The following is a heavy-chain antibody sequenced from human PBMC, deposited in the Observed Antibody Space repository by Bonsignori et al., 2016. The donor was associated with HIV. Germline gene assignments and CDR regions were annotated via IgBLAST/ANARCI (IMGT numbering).Heavy chain of an antibody. CDR1: GGSISSGTYY. CDR2: IYTSGST. Sequence: SETLSLTCTVSGGSISSGTYYWSWIRQPAGKGLEWIGRIYTSGSTNYNPSLKSRVTISLDTSKNQFSLKLTSVAAADTAVYYCARWDGWNYDFDRWGQGTLVTVSS. V-gene: IGHV4-61*02. D-gene: IGHD1-7*01. CDR3: ARWDGWNYDFDR. J-gene: IGHJ4*02.